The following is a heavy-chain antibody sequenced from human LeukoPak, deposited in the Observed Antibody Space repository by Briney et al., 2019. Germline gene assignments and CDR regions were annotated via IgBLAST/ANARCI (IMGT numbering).Heavy chain of an antibody. CDR3: ARQNDYSSGWYHYDC. Sequence: SETLSLTCTVSGRSISSYHWSWLRQPPGKGREWSGYIYYSGSTNYNPSLKSRVTISVDTSKNQYSLKMSSVTAEDTAVYYCARQNDYSSGWYHYDCWGQGTLVTVSS. D-gene: IGHD6-19*01. V-gene: IGHV4-59*08. CDR2: IYYSGST. CDR1: GRSISSYH. J-gene: IGHJ4*02.